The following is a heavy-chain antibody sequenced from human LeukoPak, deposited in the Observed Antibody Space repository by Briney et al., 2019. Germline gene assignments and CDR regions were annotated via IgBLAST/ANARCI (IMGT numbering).Heavy chain of an antibody. CDR1: GFTFSTYA. V-gene: IGHV3-64*04. Sequence: GGSLRLSCSASGFTFSTYAMHWVRQAPGKRLEYVSAIRGDGSKTYYADSVKGGSTISRDNSRNTLYLQMNSLRAEDTAVYYCAKDAAGPEYWGQGTLVTVSS. CDR2: IRGDGSKT. D-gene: IGHD6-13*01. CDR3: AKDAAGPEY. J-gene: IGHJ4*02.